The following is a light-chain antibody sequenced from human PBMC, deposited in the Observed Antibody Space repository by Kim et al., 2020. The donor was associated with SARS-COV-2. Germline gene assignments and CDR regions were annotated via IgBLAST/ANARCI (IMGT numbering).Light chain of an antibody. J-gene: IGLJ2*01. V-gene: IGLV3-1*01. CDR2: QDS. Sequence: SYELTQPPSVSVSPGQTASITCSGDKLGDKYACWYQQKPGQSPVLVIYQDSKWPSGIPERFSGSNSGNTATLTISGTQAMDEADYYCQAWDSSTDVVFGGGTQLTVL. CDR1: KLGDKY. CDR3: QAWDSSTDVV.